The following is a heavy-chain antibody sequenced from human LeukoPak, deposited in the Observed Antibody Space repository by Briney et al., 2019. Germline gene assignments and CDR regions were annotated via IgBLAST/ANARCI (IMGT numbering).Heavy chain of an antibody. CDR3: ARGPVYYDSSGSPIQAYYMDV. CDR2: INHSGST. CDR1: GGSFSGYY. V-gene: IGHV4-34*01. D-gene: IGHD3-22*01. Sequence: TSETLSLTCAVYGGSFSGYYWSWIHQPPGKGLEWIGEINHSGSTNYNPSLKSRVTISVDTSKNQFSLKLSSVTAADTAVYYCARGPVYYDSSGSPIQAYYMDVWGKGTTVTVSS. J-gene: IGHJ6*03.